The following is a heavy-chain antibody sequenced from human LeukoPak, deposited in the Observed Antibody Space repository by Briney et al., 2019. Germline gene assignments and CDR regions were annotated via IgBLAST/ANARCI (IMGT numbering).Heavy chain of an antibody. J-gene: IGHJ4*02. CDR3: ARRTTIFGVAPTGYFDY. CDR2: IYYSGST. D-gene: IGHD3-3*01. V-gene: IGHV4-31*03. CDR1: GGSISSGGYY. Sequence: SQTLSLTCTVSGGSISSGGYYWSWIRQHPGKGLEWIGYIYYSGSTYYNPSLKSRVTISVDTSKNQFSLKLGSVTAADTAVYYCARRTTIFGVAPTGYFDYWGQGTLVTVSS.